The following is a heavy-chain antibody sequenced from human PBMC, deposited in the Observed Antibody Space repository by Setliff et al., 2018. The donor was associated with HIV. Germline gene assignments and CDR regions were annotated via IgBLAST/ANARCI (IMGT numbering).Heavy chain of an antibody. J-gene: IGHJ6*03. D-gene: IGHD2-15*01. V-gene: IGHV1-2*02. CDR2: ISPNNGDT. Sequence: ASVKVSCKSSGYTFTDYFIHWVRQAPGQGLEWVGWISPNNGDTTIPQRFRGRVTMTRDTSINTAYMELSGLRSDDTAVYYCARARGGCSGGSCPAHHYYYYMDVWGKGTTVTVSS. CDR3: ARARGGCSGGSCPAHHYYYYMDV. CDR1: GYTFTDYF.